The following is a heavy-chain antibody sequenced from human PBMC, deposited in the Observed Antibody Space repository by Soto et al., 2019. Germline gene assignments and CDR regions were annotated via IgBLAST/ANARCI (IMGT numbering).Heavy chain of an antibody. V-gene: IGHV1-8*01. D-gene: IGHD3-16*01. CDR1: GYTFTSCD. Sequence: QVQLVQSGAEVKKPGASVKVSCRAPGYTFTSCDIIWVRQATGQGLEWMGWMNPNSGNTGYAQKFQGRVTMTGNTSISTVYMELSGLRSEDTAVYYCAREGVRGMDVWGQGTTVTVSS. CDR2: MNPNSGNT. J-gene: IGHJ6*02. CDR3: AREGVRGMDV.